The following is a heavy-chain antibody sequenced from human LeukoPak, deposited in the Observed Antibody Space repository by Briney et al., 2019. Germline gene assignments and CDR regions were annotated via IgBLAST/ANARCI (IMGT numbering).Heavy chain of an antibody. V-gene: IGHV3-11*04. D-gene: IGHD6-13*01. CDR1: GFTFSDYY. CDR2: ISSSGSML. CDR3: TRRPYSSSWYYFDF. Sequence: GGSLRLSCAASGFTFSDYYMSWVRQAPGQGLEGVSYISSSGSMLHYADSVEGRFTISRDNAKNSLYLQMSSLRVEDTAVYYCTRRPYSSSWYYFDFWGQGTLVTVSS. J-gene: IGHJ4*02.